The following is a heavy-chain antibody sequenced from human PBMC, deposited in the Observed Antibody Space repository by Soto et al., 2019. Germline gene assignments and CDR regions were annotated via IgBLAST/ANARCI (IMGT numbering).Heavy chain of an antibody. V-gene: IGHV3-23*01. D-gene: IGHD6-13*01. J-gene: IGHJ4*02. CDR1: GFTFSSYA. CDR2: ISGSGGST. Sequence: EVQLLESGGGLVQPGGSLRHSCAASGFTFSSYAMSWVRQAPGKGLEWVSAISGSGGSTYYADSVKGRFTISRDNSKNTLYLQMYSLRVEDTALYYCAKDPKNKGSSLDYWGQVTLVTVSS. CDR3: AKDPKNKGSSLDY.